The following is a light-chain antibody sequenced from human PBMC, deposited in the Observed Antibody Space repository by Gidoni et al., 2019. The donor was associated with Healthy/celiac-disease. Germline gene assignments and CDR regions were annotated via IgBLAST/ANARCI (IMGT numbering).Light chain of an antibody. CDR2: DAS. Sequence: EIVLTQSPATLSLSPGERATLSCRASQSVSSYLAGYQQKPGQAPRLLIYDASNRATGIPARFSGSGSGTDFTLTISSLEPEDFAVYYCQQRSNWPRITFGQXTRLEIK. CDR1: QSVSSY. J-gene: IGKJ5*01. V-gene: IGKV3-11*01. CDR3: QQRSNWPRIT.